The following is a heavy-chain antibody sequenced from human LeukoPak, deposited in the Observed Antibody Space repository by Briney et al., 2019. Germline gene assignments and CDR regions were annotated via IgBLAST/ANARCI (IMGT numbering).Heavy chain of an antibody. CDR3: ARLGGSYGMDV. V-gene: IGHV4-4*07. Sequence: PSETLSLTCTVSGGSISTYYWSWIRQPAGKGLEWIGRIHASGSSTYYTPSPKSRLTISVDTSKNQFSLQLSSVTAADTAVYYCARLGGSYGMDVWGQGTTVTVSS. CDR2: IHASGSST. D-gene: IGHD3-16*01. J-gene: IGHJ6*02. CDR1: GGSISTYY.